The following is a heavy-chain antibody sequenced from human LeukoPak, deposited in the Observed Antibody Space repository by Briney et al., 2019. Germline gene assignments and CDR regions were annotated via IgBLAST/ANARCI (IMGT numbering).Heavy chain of an antibody. CDR3: ARGDGAAGRVFDY. V-gene: IGHV1-46*01. CDR1: GYTFTSFY. Sequence: GASVKVSCKASGYTFTSFYIYWVRQAPGQGLEWMGIINPNGGSTNYAQKFQGRVTMTGDTSTSTVYMELSSLRSEDTAVYYCARGDGAAGRVFDYWGQGTLVNAPS. D-gene: IGHD6-13*01. J-gene: IGHJ4*02. CDR2: INPNGGST.